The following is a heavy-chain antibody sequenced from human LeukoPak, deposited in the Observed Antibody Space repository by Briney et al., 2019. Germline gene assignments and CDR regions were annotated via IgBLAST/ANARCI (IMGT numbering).Heavy chain of an antibody. CDR1: GFTFSSYA. CDR3: AREPVINWFDP. V-gene: IGHV3-30-3*01. Sequence: GGSLRLSCAASGFTFSSYAMHWVRRAPGKALEWVATISSDGGNRYYSDSVKGRFTISRDNSRNTLYLQMNSLRAEDTAIYYCAREPVINWFDPWGQGTLVTVSS. J-gene: IGHJ5*02. CDR2: ISSDGGNR.